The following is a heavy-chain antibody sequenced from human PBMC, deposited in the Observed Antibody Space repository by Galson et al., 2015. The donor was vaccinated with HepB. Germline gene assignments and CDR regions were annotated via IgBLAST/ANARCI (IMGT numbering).Heavy chain of an antibody. J-gene: IGHJ1*01. D-gene: IGHD5-24*01. CDR2: ISSSGSTI. CDR3: AVTEMATITPHPVYFQH. V-gene: IGHV3-11*01. CDR1: GFTFSDYY. Sequence: SLRLSCAASGFTFSDYYMSWIRQAPGKGLEWVSYISSSGSTIYYADSVKGRFTISRDNAKNSLYLQMNSLRAEDTAVYYCAVTEMATITPHPVYFQHWGQGTLVTVSS.